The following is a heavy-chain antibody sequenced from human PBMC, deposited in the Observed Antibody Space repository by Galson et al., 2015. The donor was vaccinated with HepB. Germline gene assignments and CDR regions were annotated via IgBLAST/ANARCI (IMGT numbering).Heavy chain of an antibody. CDR1: GDSVSSNSAA. D-gene: IGHD3-22*01. V-gene: IGHV6-1*01. CDR2: TYYRSKWYN. J-gene: IGHJ4*02. CDR3: ARDPAPDYYDGSGYYYGGYFDC. Sequence: CAISGDSVSSNSAAWSWIRQSPSRGLEWLGRTYYRSKWYNDYAVSVKSRITINPDTSKNQFSLQLNSVTSEDTAVYYCARDPAPDYYDGSGYYYGGYFDCWGQGTLVTVSS.